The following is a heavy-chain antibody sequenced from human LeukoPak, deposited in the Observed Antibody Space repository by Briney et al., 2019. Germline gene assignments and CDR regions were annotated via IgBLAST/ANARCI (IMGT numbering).Heavy chain of an antibody. V-gene: IGHV1-18*01. CDR2: ISAYNGNT. Sequence: ASVKVSCKASGYTFTSYGTSWVRQAPGQGLEWMGWISAYNGNTNYAQKLQGRVTMTTDTSTSTAYMELRSLRSDDTAVYYCARDLERAIAVAGTAGDYWGQGTLVTVSS. J-gene: IGHJ4*02. D-gene: IGHD6-19*01. CDR1: GYTFTSYG. CDR3: ARDLERAIAVAGTAGDY.